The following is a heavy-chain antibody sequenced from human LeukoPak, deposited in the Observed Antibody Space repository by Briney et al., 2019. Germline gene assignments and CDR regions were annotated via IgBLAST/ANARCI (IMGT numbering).Heavy chain of an antibody. CDR3: ARLQYCSGTSCYWFDP. V-gene: IGHV4-59*12. J-gene: IGHJ5*02. CDR2: IYYSGST. Sequence: SETLSLTCTVSGGSISSYYWSWIRQPPGKGLEWIGYIYYSGSTNYNPSLKSRVTISVDTSKNQFSLKLSSVTAADTAVYYCARLQYCSGTSCYWFDPWGQGTLVTVSS. CDR1: GGSISSYY. D-gene: IGHD2-2*01.